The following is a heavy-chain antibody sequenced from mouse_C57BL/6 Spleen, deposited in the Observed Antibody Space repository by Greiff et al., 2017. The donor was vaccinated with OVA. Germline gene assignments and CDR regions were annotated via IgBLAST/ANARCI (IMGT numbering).Heavy chain of an antibody. CDR1: GYTFTSYW. V-gene: IGHV1-69*01. Sequence: VKLQQPGAELVMPGASVKLSCKASGYTFTSYWMHWVKQRPGQGLEWIGEIDPSDSYTNYNQKFKGKSTLTVDKSSSTAYMQLSSLTSEDSAVYYCARGANYFDYWGQGTTLTVSS. CDR3: ARGANYFDY. CDR2: IDPSDSYT. J-gene: IGHJ2*01.